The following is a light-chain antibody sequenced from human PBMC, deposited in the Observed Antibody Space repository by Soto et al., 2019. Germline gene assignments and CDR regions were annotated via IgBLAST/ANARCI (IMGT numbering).Light chain of an antibody. Sequence: EIVMTQSLSTLSVSPGERATLSCRASQSVSSNLAWYQQKPGQAPRLLIYGASIRATGIPARFSGSGSGTEFTLTISSLQSEDFAVYYCQQYNNWPPTITFGQGTRLEIK. V-gene: IGKV3D-15*01. CDR1: QSVSSN. CDR3: QQYNNWPPTIT. CDR2: GAS. J-gene: IGKJ5*01.